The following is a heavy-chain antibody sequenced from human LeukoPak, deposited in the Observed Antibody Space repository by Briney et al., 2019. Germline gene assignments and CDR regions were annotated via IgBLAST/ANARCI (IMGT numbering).Heavy chain of an antibody. CDR2: TSGSGGST. J-gene: IGHJ4*02. V-gene: IGHV3-23*01. CDR1: GFTFSSYA. CDR3: AKDPGTMMVVVIFYFDY. D-gene: IGHD3-22*01. Sequence: PGGSLRLSCAASGFTFSSYAMSWVRQAPGKGLERVSATSGSGGSTYYADSVKGRFTISRDNSKNTLYLQMNSLRAEDTAVYYCAKDPGTMMVVVIFYFDYWGQGTLVTVSS.